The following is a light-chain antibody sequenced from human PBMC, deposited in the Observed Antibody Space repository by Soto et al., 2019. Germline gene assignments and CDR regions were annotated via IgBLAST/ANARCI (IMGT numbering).Light chain of an antibody. CDR1: QSVSSN. J-gene: IGKJ1*01. V-gene: IGKV3-15*01. CDR2: DAS. Sequence: EIVMTQSPATLSVSPGERATLSCMASQSVSSNFAWYQQKPGQAPRLLIYDASTRATGIPARFSGSGSGTEFTLTISSLQSEDVAVYYCQQYKKWPRTFGHGTKVDIK. CDR3: QQYKKWPRT.